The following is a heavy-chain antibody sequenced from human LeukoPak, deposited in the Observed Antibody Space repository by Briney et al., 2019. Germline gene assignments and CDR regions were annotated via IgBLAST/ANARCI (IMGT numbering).Heavy chain of an antibody. CDR1: GFTFSSSA. CDR2: ISDTGRLS. J-gene: IGHJ3*02. D-gene: IGHD5-12*01. Sequence: GGSLRLSCAASGFTFSSSAMSWVRQAPGKGLEWVAAISDTGRLSYYADSVKGRFTISRDNSKNTLYLQMNSLRAEDTAVYYCARVGYSGYGRAFDIWGQGTMVTVSS. V-gene: IGHV3-23*01. CDR3: ARVGYSGYGRAFDI.